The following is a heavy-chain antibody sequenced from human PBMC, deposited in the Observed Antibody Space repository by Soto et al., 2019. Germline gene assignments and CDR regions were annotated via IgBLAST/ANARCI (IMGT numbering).Heavy chain of an antibody. CDR3: AKDLGDDYVWGSYRFEDY. Sequence: EVQLLESGGGLVQPGGSLRLSCAASRFTFSSYAMSWVRQAPGKGLEWVSAISGSGGSTYYADSVKGRFTISRDNSKNTLYLQMNSLRAEDTAVYYCAKDLGDDYVWGSYRFEDYWGQGTLVTVSS. CDR2: ISGSGGST. V-gene: IGHV3-23*01. CDR1: RFTFSSYA. J-gene: IGHJ4*02. D-gene: IGHD3-16*02.